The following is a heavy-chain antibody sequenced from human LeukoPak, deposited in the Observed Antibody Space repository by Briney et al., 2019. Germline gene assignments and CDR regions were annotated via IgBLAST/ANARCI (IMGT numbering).Heavy chain of an antibody. Sequence: ASVKVSCKASGYTFTSYGISWVRQAPGQGVEWMGWISAYNGNTNYAQKLQGRVTMTPDTSTSTAYMELRSLRSDDTAVYCCARSYSYGVAHFDYWGQGTLVTVSS. CDR1: GYTFTSYG. V-gene: IGHV1-18*01. J-gene: IGHJ4*02. D-gene: IGHD5-18*01. CDR3: ARSYSYGVAHFDY. CDR2: ISAYNGNT.